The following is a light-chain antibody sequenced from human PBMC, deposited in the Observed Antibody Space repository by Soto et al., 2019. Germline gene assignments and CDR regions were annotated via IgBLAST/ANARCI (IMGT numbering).Light chain of an antibody. CDR3: MQALQTPRS. V-gene: IGKV2-28*01. CDR2: LGS. CDR1: QSLLHSNGYNY. J-gene: IGKJ1*01. Sequence: DIVMTQSPLSLPVTPGEPASISCRSCQSLLHSNGYNYLDWYLQKPGQSPQLLIYLGSNRASGVPDRFSDSGSGTDFTLNISRVEAVDVGVYYCMQALQTPRSFGQGTKVVIK.